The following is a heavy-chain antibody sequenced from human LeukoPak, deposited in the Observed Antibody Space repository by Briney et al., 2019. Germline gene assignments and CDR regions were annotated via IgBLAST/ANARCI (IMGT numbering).Heavy chain of an antibody. CDR3: ARDYRAWFGELLQGAFDI. V-gene: IGHV1-2*02. Sequence: ASVKVSCKSSGYTFTVYYIYWVRQAPGQGLEWMGWIYPNSGGTNYAQKFQGRVTMTRDTSISTAYMELSRVTSDDTAVYYCARDYRAWFGELLQGAFDIWGQGTMVTVSS. D-gene: IGHD3-10*01. J-gene: IGHJ3*02. CDR2: IYPNSGGT. CDR1: GYTFTVYY.